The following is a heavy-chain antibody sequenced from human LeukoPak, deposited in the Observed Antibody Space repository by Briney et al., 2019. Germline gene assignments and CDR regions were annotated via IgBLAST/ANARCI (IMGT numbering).Heavy chain of an antibody. CDR2: ISSNGGST. J-gene: IGHJ4*02. V-gene: IGHV3-64*01. D-gene: IGHD6-19*01. CDR1: GFTFSSYA. CDR3: ARSNSSGWYFDY. Sequence: GGSLRLSCAASGFTFSSYAMHWVRQAPGKGLEYVSAISSNGGSTYYANSVKGRFTISRDNSENTLYLQMGSLRAEDMAVYYCARSNSSGWYFDYWGQGTLVTVSS.